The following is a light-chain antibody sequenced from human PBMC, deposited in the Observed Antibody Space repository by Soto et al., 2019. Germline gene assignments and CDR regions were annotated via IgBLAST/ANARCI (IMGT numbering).Light chain of an antibody. V-gene: IGKV1-5*01. CDR3: HQYNNWPPWT. Sequence: DIQMTQSPSTLSASVGDRVTITCRASQSISNWLAWYQQKPGKAPKLLIYDVSSLESGVPSRFSGSGFGTEFTLTISSLQSEDFAVYYCHQYNNWPPWTFGQGTKVDIK. J-gene: IGKJ1*01. CDR1: QSISNW. CDR2: DVS.